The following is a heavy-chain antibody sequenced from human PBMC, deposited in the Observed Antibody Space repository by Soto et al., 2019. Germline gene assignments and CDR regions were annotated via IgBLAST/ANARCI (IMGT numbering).Heavy chain of an antibody. J-gene: IGHJ4*02. CDR2: INAGNGNT. CDR3: ARVKGYFDWLPRAFDY. CDR1: GYTFTSYA. D-gene: IGHD3-9*01. V-gene: IGHV1-3*01. Sequence: GASVKVSCKASGYTFTSYAMHWVRQAPGQRLEWMGWINAGNGNTKYSQKFQGRVTITRDTSASTAYMELSSLRSEDTAVYYCARVKGYFDWLPRAFDYWGQGTLVTVSS.